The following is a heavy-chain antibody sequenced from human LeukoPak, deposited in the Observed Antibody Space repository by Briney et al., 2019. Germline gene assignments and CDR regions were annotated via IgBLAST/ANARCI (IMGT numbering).Heavy chain of an antibody. CDR3: ASVPRQLVQVEWFDP. CDR1: GGSSSGYY. D-gene: IGHD6-13*01. V-gene: IGHV4-34*01. J-gene: IGHJ5*02. CDR2: INHSGST. Sequence: SETLSLTCAVYGGSSSGYYWSWIRQPPGKGLEWIGEINHSGSTNYNPSLKSRVTISVDTSKNQFSLKLSSVTAADTAVYYCASVPRQLVQVEWFDPWGQGTLVTVSS.